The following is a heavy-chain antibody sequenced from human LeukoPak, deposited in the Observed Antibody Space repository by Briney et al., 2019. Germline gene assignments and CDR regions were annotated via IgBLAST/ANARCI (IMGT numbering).Heavy chain of an antibody. Sequence: PSQTLSLTCTVSGGSISSGSYYWSWIRQPAGKGLEWIGRTYTSGSTNYNPSLKSRVTISVDTSKNQFSLKLSSVTAADTAVYYCARDIVVVPAAQPNWFDPWGQGTLVTVSS. V-gene: IGHV4-61*02. CDR3: ARDIVVVPAAQPNWFDP. D-gene: IGHD2-2*01. J-gene: IGHJ5*02. CDR2: TYTSGST. CDR1: GGSISSGSYY.